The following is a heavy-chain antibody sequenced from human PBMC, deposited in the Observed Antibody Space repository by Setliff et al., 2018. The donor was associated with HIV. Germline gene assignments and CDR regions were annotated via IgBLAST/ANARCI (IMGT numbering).Heavy chain of an antibody. Sequence: PSETLSLTCNVSGYSISNGSYWGWIRRPPGEGLELIANINHRGATSYNPSLKSRVTISSDTSKNQFSLSLTSVTAADTAVYYCARDPHDYGDLPRCFDYWGQGALVTVS. D-gene: IGHD4-17*01. CDR2: INHRGAT. V-gene: IGHV4-38-2*02. J-gene: IGHJ4*02. CDR1: GYSISNGSY. CDR3: ARDPHDYGDLPRCFDY.